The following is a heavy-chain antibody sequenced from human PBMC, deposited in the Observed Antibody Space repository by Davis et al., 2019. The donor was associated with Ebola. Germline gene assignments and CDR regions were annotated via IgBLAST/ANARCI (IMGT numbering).Heavy chain of an antibody. CDR3: VRGWGRTGLGV. CDR1: GDSVYGKNGA. V-gene: IGHV6-1*01. Sequence: HSQTLSLTCAISGDSVYGKNGAWNWIRQSPSRGLEWLGRTYYTSKWFNDYAVSVKSRITINPDTSKNQFSLQLNSVTHEDTAVYYCVRGWGRTGLGVWCQGTTVTVSS. CDR2: TYYTSKWFN. J-gene: IGHJ6*02. D-gene: IGHD1-26*01.